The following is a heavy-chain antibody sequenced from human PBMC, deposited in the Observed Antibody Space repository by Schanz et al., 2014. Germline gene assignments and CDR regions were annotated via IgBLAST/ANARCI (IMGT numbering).Heavy chain of an antibody. V-gene: IGHV1-69*08. J-gene: IGHJ4*02. Sequence: QVQLVQSGADVKKPGSSVRVSCKASGGTFSRLTFSWVRQAPGQGLEWMGWINPNSGITNYAQRFQGRVTITADKSSDTAYMELSSLRSEDTAVYYCARDRLECGAECYSVEVFEIWGQGTLVIVSS. CDR1: GGTFSRLT. D-gene: IGHD2-21*01. CDR2: INPNSGIT. CDR3: ARDRLECGAECYSVEVFEI.